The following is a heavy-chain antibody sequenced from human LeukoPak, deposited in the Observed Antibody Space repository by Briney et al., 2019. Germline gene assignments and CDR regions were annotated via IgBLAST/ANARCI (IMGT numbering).Heavy chain of an antibody. Sequence: SETLSLTCAVYGGSFSGYYWSWIRQPPGNGLEWIGEINHSGSTNYNPSLKSRVTISVDTSKNQFSLKLSSVTAADTAVYYCARGPTTYYSTFDYWGQGTLVTVSS. CDR3: ARGPTTYYSTFDY. CDR1: GGSFSGYY. V-gene: IGHV4-34*01. CDR2: INHSGST. D-gene: IGHD3-10*01. J-gene: IGHJ4*02.